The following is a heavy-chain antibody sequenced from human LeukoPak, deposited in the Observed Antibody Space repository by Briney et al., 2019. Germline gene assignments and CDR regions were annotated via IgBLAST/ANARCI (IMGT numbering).Heavy chain of an antibody. V-gene: IGHV4-39*07. CDR2: ISSGGNT. CDR1: GDSISNNDYY. Sequence: SSETLSLTCSVSGDSISNNDYYWDWIRQPPGKGLEWVASISSGGNTYHNPSLKTRLTIALDTSKNQISLNLRSVTAADTAVYYCVREVVTHDLYMDVWGKGTTVTVSS. J-gene: IGHJ6*03. CDR3: VREVVTHDLYMDV. D-gene: IGHD3-22*01.